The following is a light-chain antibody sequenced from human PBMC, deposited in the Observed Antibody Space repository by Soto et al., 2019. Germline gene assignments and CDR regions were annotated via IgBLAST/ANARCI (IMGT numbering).Light chain of an antibody. CDR1: QSVSSSY. CDR2: GAL. J-gene: IGKJ1*01. CDR3: QQYGSSPWT. V-gene: IGKV3D-20*01. Sequence: EMVFTRSQESRSWSPGGTRSLSYHASQSVSSSYLAWFQQKPGLAPRLLIYGALSRATGIPDRFSGSGSGTDFTLTISRLEPEAFAMYYCQQYGSSPWTFGQGTKVDIK.